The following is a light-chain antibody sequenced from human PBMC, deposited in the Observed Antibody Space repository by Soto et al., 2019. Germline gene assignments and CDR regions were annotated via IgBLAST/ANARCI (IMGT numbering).Light chain of an antibody. J-gene: IGKJ5*01. V-gene: IGKV1-13*02. CDR2: DAS. CDR3: QQFNSYPLT. CDR1: QGISSA. Sequence: AIQLTQSPSSLSPSVGDRVTITCRASQGISSALAWYQQKTGKPPKVLIYDASSLESGVPSRFSGSGSGTDFNLTISSLQHEDFATTYCQQFNSYPLTFGQGTRLEIK.